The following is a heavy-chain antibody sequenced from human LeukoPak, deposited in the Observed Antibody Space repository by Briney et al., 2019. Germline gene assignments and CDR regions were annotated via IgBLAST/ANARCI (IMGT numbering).Heavy chain of an antibody. D-gene: IGHD6-6*01. CDR2: IYHSGST. V-gene: IGHV4-4*02. CDR1: GGSISSSNW. Sequence: PSETLSLTCAVSGGSISSSNWWSWVRQPPGKGLEWIGEIYHSGSTNYNPSLKSRVTISVDKSKNQFSLKLSSVTAADTAVYYCARRPRATSIRGAFDIWGQGTMVTVSS. CDR3: ARRPRATSIRGAFDI. J-gene: IGHJ3*02.